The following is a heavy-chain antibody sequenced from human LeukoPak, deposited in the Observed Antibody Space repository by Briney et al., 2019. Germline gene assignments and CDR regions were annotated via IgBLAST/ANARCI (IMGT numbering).Heavy chain of an antibody. J-gene: IGHJ4*02. D-gene: IGHD4-17*01. V-gene: IGHV3-30*03. CDR3: ARENSYGAPLDY. CDR1: GFPFSNYG. Sequence: RSGGSLRLSCAASGFPFSNYGMHWVRQAPGKGLEWVTLTSNDGNQKYYADSVKGRFTISRDSSKNMVYLQINSLRAEDTAVYYCARENSYGAPLDYWGQGTLVIVSS. CDR2: TSNDGNQK.